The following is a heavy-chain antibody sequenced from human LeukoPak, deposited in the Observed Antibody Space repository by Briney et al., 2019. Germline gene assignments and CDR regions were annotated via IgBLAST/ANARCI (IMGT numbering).Heavy chain of an antibody. Sequence: GSLRLSCAASGFAVSSNYMSWVRQAPGKGLEWVSVIYSGGNTYYGDSVKGRFTISRDNSRNTLYLQMNSVSAEDTAVYYCARAFGPRNAFDIWGQGTMVTVSS. D-gene: IGHD3-10*01. V-gene: IGHV3-66*02. CDR3: ARAFGPRNAFDI. J-gene: IGHJ3*02. CDR1: GFAVSSNY. CDR2: IYSGGNT.